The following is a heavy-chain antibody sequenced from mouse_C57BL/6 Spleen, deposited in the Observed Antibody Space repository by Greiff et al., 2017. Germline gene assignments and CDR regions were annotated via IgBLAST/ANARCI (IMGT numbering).Heavy chain of an antibody. CDR2: IWSGGST. Sequence: VKLMESGPGLVQPSQSLSITCTVSGFSLTSYGVHWVRQSPGKGLEWLGVIWSGGSTDNNAAFISRPSISKDNSKSQVFFKMNSLQADDTAIYYCARNYYSNYDGFAYWGQGTLVTVSA. CDR1: GFSLTSYG. CDR3: ARNYYSNYDGFAY. D-gene: IGHD2-5*01. V-gene: IGHV2-2*01. J-gene: IGHJ3*01.